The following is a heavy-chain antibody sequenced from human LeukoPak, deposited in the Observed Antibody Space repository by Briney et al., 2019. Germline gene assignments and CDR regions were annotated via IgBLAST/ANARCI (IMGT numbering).Heavy chain of an antibody. CDR3: AKDKLGYCSGGSCPLPSFDY. CDR2: ISGSGGST. Sequence: GGSLRLSCAASGFTFSSYAMSWDRQAPGKGLEWVSAISGSGGSTYYADSVKGRFTISRDNSKNTLYLQMNSLRAEDTAVYYCAKDKLGYCSGGSCPLPSFDYWGQGTLVTVSS. J-gene: IGHJ4*02. CDR1: GFTFSSYA. D-gene: IGHD2-15*01. V-gene: IGHV3-23*01.